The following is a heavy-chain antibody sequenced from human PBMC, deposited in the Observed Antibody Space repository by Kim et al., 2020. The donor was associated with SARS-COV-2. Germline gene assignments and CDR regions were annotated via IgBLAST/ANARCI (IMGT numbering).Heavy chain of an antibody. CDR3: ARDPTASY. CDR2: SYT. J-gene: IGHJ4*02. Sequence: SYTNYADSVKGRFTISRDNAKNSLYLQMNSLRAEDTAVYYCARDPTASYWGQGTLVTVSS. V-gene: IGHV3-11*05.